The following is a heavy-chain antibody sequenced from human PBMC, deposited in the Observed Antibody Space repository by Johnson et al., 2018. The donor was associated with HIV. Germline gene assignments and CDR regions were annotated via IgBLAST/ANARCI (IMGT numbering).Heavy chain of an antibody. D-gene: IGHD7-27*01. J-gene: IGHJ3*02. CDR1: GFTFSTYA. V-gene: IGHV3-30*14. CDR3: AKDRGELGPTRDAFDI. CDR2: TYSGGST. Sequence: QVQLVESGGGVVQPGRSLRLSCAASGFTFSTYAMHWVRQAPGKGLEWVAVTYSGGSTYYADSVKDRFTVSRDTSKNTLYLQMNSLRAEDTALYYCAKDRGELGPTRDAFDIWGQGTLVTVSS.